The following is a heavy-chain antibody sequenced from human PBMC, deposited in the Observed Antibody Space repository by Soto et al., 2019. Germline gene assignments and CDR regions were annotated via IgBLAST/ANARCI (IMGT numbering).Heavy chain of an antibody. D-gene: IGHD6-13*01. CDR3: ARAGGVIWAAAGPAYYYYGMDV. V-gene: IGHV3-23*01. Sequence: GGSLRLSCAASGFIFSSYGMSWVRQAPGKGLEWVSAISGSGGSTYYADSVKGRFTISRDNSKNTLYLQMNSLRAEDTAVYYCARAGGVIWAAAGPAYYYYGMDVWGQGTTVTVSS. CDR2: ISGSGGST. J-gene: IGHJ6*02. CDR1: GFIFSSYG.